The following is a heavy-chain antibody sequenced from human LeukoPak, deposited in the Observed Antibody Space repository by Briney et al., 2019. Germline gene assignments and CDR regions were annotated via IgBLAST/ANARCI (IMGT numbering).Heavy chain of an antibody. V-gene: IGHV3-23*01. CDR2: ISGSGGST. J-gene: IGHJ4*02. CDR1: GFTFSSYA. CDR3: AKDWLSSGWYYFDY. Sequence: PGGSLRLSCAASGFTFSSYARSWVRQAPGKGLEWVSAISGSGGSTYYADSVKGRFTISRDNSKNTLYLQMNSLRAEDTAVYYCAKDWLSSGWYYFDYWGQGTLVTVSS. D-gene: IGHD6-19*01.